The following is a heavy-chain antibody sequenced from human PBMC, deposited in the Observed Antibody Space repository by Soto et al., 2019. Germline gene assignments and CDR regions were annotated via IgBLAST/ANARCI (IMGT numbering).Heavy chain of an antibody. J-gene: IGHJ4*02. CDR2: IMPIFAAP. CDR3: ATGARYCSGGSCYPAD. Sequence: QVQLMQSGAEVKKPGSSVKVSCKASGGTISTNVISWVRQAPGQGLEWMGEIMPIFAAPNNAQKFQDRLTITADTYPTTVYMELSSLTSEATAVYFCATGARYCSGGSCYPADWGQGTLVIVSS. D-gene: IGHD2-15*01. V-gene: IGHV1-69*06. CDR1: GGTISTNV.